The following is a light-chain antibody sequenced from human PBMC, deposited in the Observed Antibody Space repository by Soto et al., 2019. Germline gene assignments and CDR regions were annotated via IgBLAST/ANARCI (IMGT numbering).Light chain of an antibody. V-gene: IGLV1-51*01. Sequence: QSALTQPPSVSAAPGQKLTISCSGTRSNIGVNYVSWYQQHAPGTVPKLLSYENSQRPSGIPDRFSASKSGTTATLAITGLQTGDEADYYCATWDTSLSGAVFGSGTKVTVL. CDR3: ATWDTSLSGAV. CDR2: ENS. CDR1: RSNIGVNY. J-gene: IGLJ1*01.